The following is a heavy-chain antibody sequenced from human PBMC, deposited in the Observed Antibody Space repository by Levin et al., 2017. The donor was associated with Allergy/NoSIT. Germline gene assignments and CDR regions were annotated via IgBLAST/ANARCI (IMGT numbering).Heavy chain of an antibody. CDR1: GLTFSSYG. Sequence: GGSLRLSCAASGLTFSSYGMHWVRQAPGKGLEWVAVIWYDGSNKKYADSVKGRFTISGDNSKNTLHLEMNSLRAEDTAVYYCARDNGYGAGDEDAFDSRGQGTMVTVSS. CDR3: ARDNGYGAGDEDAFDS. CDR2: IWYDGSNK. J-gene: IGHJ3*02. D-gene: IGHD2-2*03. V-gene: IGHV3-33*01.